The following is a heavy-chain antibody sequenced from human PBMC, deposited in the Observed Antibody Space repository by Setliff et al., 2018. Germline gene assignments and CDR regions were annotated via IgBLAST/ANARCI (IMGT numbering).Heavy chain of an antibody. V-gene: IGHV1-18*01. CDR2: ISPYSGNT. D-gene: IGHD1-26*01. CDR1: GFRFTNFG. J-gene: IGHJ4*02. CDR3: AGDRSLGATRRLAY. Sequence: GASVKVSCKTSGFRFTNFGFSWVRQAPGQGLEWLGSISPYSGNTNYPQWLQGRVTMTTDTSTGTGYMELRSLKSDDSAVYYCAGDRSLGATRRLAYWGQGTLVTVSS.